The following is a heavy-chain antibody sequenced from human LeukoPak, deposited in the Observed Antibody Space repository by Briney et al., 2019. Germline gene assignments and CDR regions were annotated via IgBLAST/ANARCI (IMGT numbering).Heavy chain of an antibody. V-gene: IGHV3-23*01. CDR1: GFTFSSYG. J-gene: IGHJ6*02. D-gene: IGHD4-17*01. CDR2: ISGSGGST. CDR3: AKRQYGDYGYYYYGMDV. Sequence: GGSLRLSCAASGFTFSSYGMHWVRQAPGKGLEWVSAISGSGGSTYFADSVKGRFTISRDNPKNTLYLQMNSLRAEDTAVYYCAKRQYGDYGYYYYGMDVWGQGTTVTVSS.